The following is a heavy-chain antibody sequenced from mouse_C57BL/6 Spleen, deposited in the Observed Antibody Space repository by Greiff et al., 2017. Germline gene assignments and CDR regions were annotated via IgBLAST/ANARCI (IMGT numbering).Heavy chain of an antibody. CDR1: GYTFTSYW. CDR3: ARDQGYWYFDV. CDR2: IDPSDSET. V-gene: IGHV1-52*01. J-gene: IGHJ1*03. Sequence: VQLQQPGAELVRPGSSVKLSCKASGYTFTSYWMHWVKQRPIQGLEWIGNIDPSDSETHYNQKFKDKATLTVDKSSSTAYMQLSSLTSEDSAVYYCARDQGYWYFDVWGTGTTVTVSS.